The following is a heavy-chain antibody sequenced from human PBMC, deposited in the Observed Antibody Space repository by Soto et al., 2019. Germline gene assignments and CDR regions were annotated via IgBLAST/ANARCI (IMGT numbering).Heavy chain of an antibody. CDR1: GYTFTSYG. V-gene: IGHV1-18*01. CDR2: ISAHNSNT. D-gene: IGHD1-1*01. Sequence: QVHLVQSGAEVKKPGASVKVSCKGSGYTFTSYGITWVRQAPGQGLEWMGWISAHNSNTYYAQKLQGRVTVTRDTSTSTAYMELRSLRSDDTAVYYCARGRYGDYWGQGALVTVSS. CDR3: ARGRYGDY. J-gene: IGHJ4*02.